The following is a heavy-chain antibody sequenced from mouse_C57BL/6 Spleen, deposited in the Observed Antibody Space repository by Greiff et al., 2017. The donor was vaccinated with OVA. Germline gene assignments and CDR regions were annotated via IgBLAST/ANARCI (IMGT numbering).Heavy chain of an antibody. CDR1: GYTFTSYW. D-gene: IGHD1-1*01. V-gene: IGHV1-55*01. J-gene: IGHJ2*01. Sequence: VQLQQPGAELVKPGASVKMSCKASGYTFTSYWITWVKQRPGQGLEWIGDIYPGSGSTNYNEKFRSKATLTVDTSSSTAYMQLSSLTSEDSAVYYCARWITTVVAPFDYWGQGTTLTVSS. CDR3: ARWITTVVAPFDY. CDR2: IYPGSGST.